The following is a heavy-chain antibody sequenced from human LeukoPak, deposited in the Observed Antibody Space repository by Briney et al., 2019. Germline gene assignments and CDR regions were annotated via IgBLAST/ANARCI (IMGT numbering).Heavy chain of an antibody. D-gene: IGHD1-26*01. CDR1: GGSISSYY. Sequence: SETLSLTCTVSGGSISSYYWSWIRQPPGKGLEWIGYIYASGSTIYNPSLKSRVTISVDTSRNQFSLRLTSVTAADTAVYFCARRMGGEYGNWFDTWGQGTLVTVSS. V-gene: IGHV4-59*08. CDR2: IYASGST. J-gene: IGHJ5*02. CDR3: ARRMGGEYGNWFDT.